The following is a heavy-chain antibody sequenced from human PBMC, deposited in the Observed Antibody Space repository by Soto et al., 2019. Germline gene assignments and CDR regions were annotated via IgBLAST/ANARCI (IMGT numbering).Heavy chain of an antibody. CDR1: GYTFINYW. Sequence: PGESLKISCKGSGYTFINYWIGWVRQMPGKGLEWMGIIYPDDSDIRYSPSFQGQVTISADKSLSTAYLQWNGLKASDTAIYYCARYLLGVTTPYFDYWGQGTLVTVSS. CDR3: ARYLLGVTTPYFDY. J-gene: IGHJ4*02. D-gene: IGHD4-17*01. CDR2: IYPDDSDI. V-gene: IGHV5-51*01.